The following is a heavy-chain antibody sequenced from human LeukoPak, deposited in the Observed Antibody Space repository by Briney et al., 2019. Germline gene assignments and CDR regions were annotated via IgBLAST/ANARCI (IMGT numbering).Heavy chain of an antibody. Sequence: GASVKVSSKASGYTFTGYYMHWVRQAPGQGLEWMGWINPNSGGTNYAQKFQGRVTMTRDTSISTAYMELSRLRSDDTAVYYCARDLRYYYGSGSYGLSDYWGQGTLVTVSS. CDR1: GYTFTGYY. CDR2: INPNSGGT. J-gene: IGHJ4*02. V-gene: IGHV1-2*02. CDR3: ARDLRYYYGSGSYGLSDY. D-gene: IGHD3-10*01.